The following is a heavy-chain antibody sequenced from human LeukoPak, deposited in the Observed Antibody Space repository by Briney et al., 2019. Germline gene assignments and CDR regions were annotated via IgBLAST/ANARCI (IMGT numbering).Heavy chain of an antibody. CDR1: GYSISSGYY. Sequence: PSETLSLTCTVSGYSISSGYYWGWIRQSPGKGLEWIGSIYHSGSTYYNPSLKSRVTISVDTSKNQFSLKLSSVTAADTAVYYCARVVVVSAARTGYSSLSTYVYYFDYWGQGTLVTVSS. D-gene: IGHD2-2*01. CDR2: IYHSGST. V-gene: IGHV4-38-2*02. J-gene: IGHJ4*02. CDR3: ARVVVVSAARTGYSSLSTYVYYFDY.